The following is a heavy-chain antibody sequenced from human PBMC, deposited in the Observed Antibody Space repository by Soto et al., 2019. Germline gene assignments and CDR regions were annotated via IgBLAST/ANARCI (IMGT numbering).Heavy chain of an antibody. CDR2: ISGSGGST. J-gene: IGHJ1*01. V-gene: IGHV3-23*01. Sequence: GGSLRLSCAASGFTFSSYAMSWVRQAPGKGLEWVSAISGSGGSTYYADSVKGRFTISRDNSKNTLYLQMNSLRAEDTAVYYCAKRSYYYDSSGYYFMAEYFQHWGQGTLVTVSS. CDR3: AKRSYYYDSSGYYFMAEYFQH. CDR1: GFTFSSYA. D-gene: IGHD3-22*01.